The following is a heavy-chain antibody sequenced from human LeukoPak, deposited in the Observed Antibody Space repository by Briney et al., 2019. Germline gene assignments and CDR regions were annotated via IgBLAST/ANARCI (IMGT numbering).Heavy chain of an antibody. CDR1: GYTFTGYY. CDR3: ARDFKQLWLFGGDYYYYYMDV. J-gene: IGHJ6*03. V-gene: IGHV1-46*01. D-gene: IGHD3-16*01. Sequence: ASVKVSCKASGYTFTGYYMHWVRQAPGQGLEWMGIINPSGGSTSYAQKFQGRVTMTRDMSTSTVYMELSSLRSEDTAVYYCARDFKQLWLFGGDYYYYYMDVWGKGTTVTVSS. CDR2: INPSGGST.